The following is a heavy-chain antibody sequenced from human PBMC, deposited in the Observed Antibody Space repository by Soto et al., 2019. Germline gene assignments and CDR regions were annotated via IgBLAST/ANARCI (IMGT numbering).Heavy chain of an antibody. CDR3: ARGALLITGTTYYFDY. V-gene: IGHV1-46*01. D-gene: IGHD1-20*01. Sequence: GASVKVSCKASGYTFSSYYMHWVRQAPGQGLEWMGIFNPSGGSTSYAQKFQGRVTMTRDTSTSTVYMELSSLRSEDTAVYYCARGALLITGTTYYFDYWGQGTLVTVSS. J-gene: IGHJ4*02. CDR2: FNPSGGST. CDR1: GYTFSSYY.